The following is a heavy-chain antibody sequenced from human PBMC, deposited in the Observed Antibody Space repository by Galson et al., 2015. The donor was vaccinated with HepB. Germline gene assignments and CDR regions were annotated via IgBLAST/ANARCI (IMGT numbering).Heavy chain of an antibody. CDR1: GFTFSSYA. Sequence: SLRLSCAASGFTFSSYAMHWVRQAPGKGLEYVSAISSNGGSTYYADSVKGRFTISRDNSKNTLYLQMSSLRAEDTAVYYCVKDHRAPQQLVRRGFYYFDYWGQGTLVTVSS. CDR2: ISSNGGST. CDR3: VKDHRAPQQLVRRGFYYFDY. D-gene: IGHD6-13*01. V-gene: IGHV3-64D*06. J-gene: IGHJ4*02.